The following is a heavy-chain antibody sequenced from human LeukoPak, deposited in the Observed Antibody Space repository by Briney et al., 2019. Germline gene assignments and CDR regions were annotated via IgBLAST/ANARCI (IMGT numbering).Heavy chain of an antibody. CDR2: IIPIFGTA. V-gene: IGHV1-69*05. Sequence: ASVKVSCKASGGTFSSYAISWVRQAPGQGLEWMGGIIPIFGTANYAQKLQGRVTMTTDTSTSTAYMELRSLRSDDTAVYYCARDWSPEDGSSWYFDYWGQGTLVTVSS. CDR1: GGTFSSYA. J-gene: IGHJ4*02. CDR3: ARDWSPEDGSSWYFDY. D-gene: IGHD6-13*01.